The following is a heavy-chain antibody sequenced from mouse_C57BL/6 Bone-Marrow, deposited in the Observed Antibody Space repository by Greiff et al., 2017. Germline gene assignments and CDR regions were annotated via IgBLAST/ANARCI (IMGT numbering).Heavy chain of an antibody. D-gene: IGHD1-1*01. Sequence: EVQLQQSGPELVKPGASVKIPCKASGYTFTDYNMDWVKQSHGKSLEWIGDINPNNGGTIYNQKFKGKATLTVDKSSSTAYMERRSLTSEDTAVYYCARGDYYGSSSYYYAMDYWGQGTSVTVSS. J-gene: IGHJ4*01. V-gene: IGHV1-18*01. CDR2: INPNNGGT. CDR1: GYTFTDYN. CDR3: ARGDYYGSSSYYYAMDY.